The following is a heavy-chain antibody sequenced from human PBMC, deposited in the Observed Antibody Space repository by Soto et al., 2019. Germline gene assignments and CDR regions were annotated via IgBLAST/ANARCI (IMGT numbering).Heavy chain of an antibody. Sequence: QVQLVESGGGVVQPGRSLRLSCAASGFTFSSYGMHWVRQAPGKGLEWVAVIWYDGSNKYYADSVKGRFTISRDNSKNTLYLQMNSLRAEDTAVYYCARDQQLEDPRNYYYYYGMDVWGQGTTVTVSS. CDR1: GFTFSSYG. J-gene: IGHJ6*02. V-gene: IGHV3-33*01. D-gene: IGHD6-6*01. CDR2: IWYDGSNK. CDR3: ARDQQLEDPRNYYYYYGMDV.